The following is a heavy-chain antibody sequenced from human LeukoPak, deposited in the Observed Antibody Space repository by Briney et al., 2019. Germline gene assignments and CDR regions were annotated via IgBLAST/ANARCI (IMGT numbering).Heavy chain of an antibody. V-gene: IGHV3-48*01. J-gene: IGHJ4*02. CDR2: ITRSSSPI. CDR1: GFAFSSYS. Sequence: GGSLRLSCAASGFAFSSYSMNWVRQAPGKGLEWVAYITRSSSPIYYADSVKGRFTISRDNVENSLHLQMNSLRAEDTAMYYCTRDPHALDYWGQGTLVTVSS. CDR3: TRDPHALDY.